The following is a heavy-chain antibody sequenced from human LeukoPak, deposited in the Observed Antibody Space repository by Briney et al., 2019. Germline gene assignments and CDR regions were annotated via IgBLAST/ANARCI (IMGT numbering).Heavy chain of an antibody. CDR3: AKGDWELLHY. V-gene: IGHV3-23*01. CDR2: ISGSGGER. J-gene: IGHJ4*02. Sequence: GGSLRLSCAASGFTFSNYGMSWVRQAPGKGLQWVSGISGSGGERYYTESVKGRFTISRDNSKNTLYLQMNSLRAEDTAVYYCAKGDWELLHYWGQGTLVTVSS. CDR1: GFTFSNYG. D-gene: IGHD1-26*01.